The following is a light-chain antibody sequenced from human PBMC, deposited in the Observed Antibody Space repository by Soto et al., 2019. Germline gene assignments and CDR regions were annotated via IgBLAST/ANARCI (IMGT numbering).Light chain of an antibody. V-gene: IGKV3-20*01. CDR2: GAS. J-gene: IGKJ1*01. Sequence: EIVLTQSPGTLSLSPGERASLSCRASQSISNNQLVWFQQRPGLAPRLLVYGASSRASGIPDRFSGSGSGXXXXLTIXRLETEXXAVYYCQQYGNSVWTVGQGTKVEIK. CDR3: QQYGNSVWT. CDR1: QSISNNQ.